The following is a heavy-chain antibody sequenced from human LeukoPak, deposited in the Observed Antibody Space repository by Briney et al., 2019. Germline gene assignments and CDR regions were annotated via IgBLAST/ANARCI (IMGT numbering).Heavy chain of an antibody. Sequence: PGGSLRLSCAASGFTFDDYAMHWVRQAPGKGLEWVSGISWNSGSIGYADSVEGRFTIARDNAKNSLYLQMNSLRAEDTALYYCAKDIASVGIAVAVFDYWGQGTLVTVSS. V-gene: IGHV3-9*01. D-gene: IGHD6-19*01. J-gene: IGHJ4*02. CDR2: ISWNSGSI. CDR3: AKDIASVGIAVAVFDY. CDR1: GFTFDDYA.